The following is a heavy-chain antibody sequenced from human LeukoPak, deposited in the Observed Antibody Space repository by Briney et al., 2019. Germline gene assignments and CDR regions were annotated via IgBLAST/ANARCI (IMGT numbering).Heavy chain of an antibody. J-gene: IGHJ4*02. CDR3: ARDPPRAAGVFDY. V-gene: IGHV3-23*01. D-gene: IGHD6-25*01. CDR1: GFTFSNYA. Sequence: GGSLRLSCAASGFTFSNYAMSWVRQGPGEALEWGSAITSGGGTTYYAGSVKGRFTISRDNSKNTLSLQMNSLGAEDTAVYYCARDPPRAAGVFDYWGQGTLGSVSS. CDR2: ITSGGGTT.